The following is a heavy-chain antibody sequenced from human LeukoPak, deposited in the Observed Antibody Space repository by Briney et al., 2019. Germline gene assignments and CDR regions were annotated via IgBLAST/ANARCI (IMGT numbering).Heavy chain of an antibody. J-gene: IGHJ4*02. CDR2: IYSSGAT. D-gene: IGHD5/OR15-5a*01. CDR3: ARGVSEY. Sequence: GSLRLSCAASGFTFSSYAMTWVRQPPGKGLEWIGSIYSSGATYYNPSLKSRVTISFDTSKNQFSLQLSSVTAADTAVYFCARGVSEYWGQGILVTVSS. CDR1: GFTFSSYA. V-gene: IGHV4-38-2*01.